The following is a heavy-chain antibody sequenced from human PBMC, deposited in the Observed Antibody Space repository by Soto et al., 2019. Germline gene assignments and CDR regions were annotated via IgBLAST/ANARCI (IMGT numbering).Heavy chain of an antibody. CDR1: GFTFSGSA. CDR3: TRAEQYCSGGSCSNVFYYGMDV. D-gene: IGHD2-15*01. V-gene: IGHV3-73*01. J-gene: IGHJ6*02. CDR2: IRSKANSYAT. Sequence: LRLSCAASGFTFSGSAMHWVRQASGKGLEWVGRIRSKANSYATAYAASVKGRFTISRDDSKNTAYLQMNSLKTEDTAVYYCTRAEQYCSGGSCSNVFYYGMDVWGQGTTVTVSS.